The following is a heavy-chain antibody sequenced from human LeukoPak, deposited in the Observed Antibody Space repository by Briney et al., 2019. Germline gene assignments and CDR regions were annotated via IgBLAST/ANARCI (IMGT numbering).Heavy chain of an antibody. V-gene: IGHV3-11*04. CDR1: GFTFSDYY. CDR3: ARPRSTTVTPYYYYYYMDV. Sequence: GGSLRLSCAASGFTFSDYYMSWIRQAPGKGLERVSYISSSGSTIYYADSVKGRFTISRDNAKNSLYLQMNSLRAEDTAVYYCARPRSTTVTPYYYYYYMDVWGKGTTVTVSS. CDR2: ISSSGSTI. J-gene: IGHJ6*03. D-gene: IGHD4-11*01.